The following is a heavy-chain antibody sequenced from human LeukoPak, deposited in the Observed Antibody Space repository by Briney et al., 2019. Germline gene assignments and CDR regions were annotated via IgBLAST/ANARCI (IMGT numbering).Heavy chain of an antibody. D-gene: IGHD3-22*01. CDR1: GGTFSSYA. V-gene: IGHV1-69*13. J-gene: IGHJ4*02. CDR2: IIPIFGTA. Sequence: SVKVSCKASGGTFSSYAISWVRQAPGQGLEWMGGIIPIFGTANYAQKFQGRVTITADESTSTAYMELRSLRSDDTAVYYCARDVNDSSGSLFGYWGQGTLVTVSS. CDR3: ARDVNDSSGSLFGY.